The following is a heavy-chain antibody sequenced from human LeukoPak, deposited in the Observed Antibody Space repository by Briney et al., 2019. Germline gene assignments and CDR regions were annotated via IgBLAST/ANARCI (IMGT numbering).Heavy chain of an antibody. V-gene: IGHV4-59*12. Sequence: PSETLSLTCTVSGGSISSYYWSWIRQPPGKGLEWIGYIYYSGSTNYNPSLKSRVTISVDTSKNQSSLKLNSVTAADTAVYYCARRSVLPDYRPWYFDLWGRGTLVTVSS. CDR2: IYYSGST. J-gene: IGHJ2*01. CDR1: GGSISSYY. D-gene: IGHD3-16*01. CDR3: ARRSVLPDYRPWYFDL.